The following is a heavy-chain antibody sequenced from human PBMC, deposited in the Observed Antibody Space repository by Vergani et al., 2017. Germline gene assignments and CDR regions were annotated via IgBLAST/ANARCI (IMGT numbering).Heavy chain of an antibody. CDR1: GFTFSSYA. J-gene: IGHJ4*02. D-gene: IGHD5-12*01. CDR2: ISSSSSYI. CDR3: ARDMESGYEILQSGFDY. Sequence: EVQLLESGGGLVQPGGSLRLSCAASGFTFSSYAMSWVRQAPGKGLEWVSSISSSSSYIYYADSVKGRFTISRDNAKNSLYLQMNSLRAEDTAVYYCARDMESGYEILQSGFDYWGQGTLVTVSS. V-gene: IGHV3-21*01.